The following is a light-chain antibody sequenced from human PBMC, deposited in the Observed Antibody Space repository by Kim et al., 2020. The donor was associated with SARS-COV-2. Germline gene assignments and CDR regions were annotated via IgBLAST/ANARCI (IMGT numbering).Light chain of an antibody. J-gene: IGLJ3*02. CDR2: RND. CDR1: SSNIGTNY. V-gene: IGLV1-47*01. CDR3: ATWDDSLSGWV. Sequence: GQRGTISCSGSSSNIGTNYVYWYEHLPGTAPKLLIYRNDQRPSGVPGRFSGSKSGTSASLAISGLRSEDEADYYCATWDDSLSGWVFGGGTKLTVL.